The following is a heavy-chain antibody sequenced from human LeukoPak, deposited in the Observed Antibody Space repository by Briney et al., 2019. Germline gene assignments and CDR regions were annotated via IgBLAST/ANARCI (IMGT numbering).Heavy chain of an antibody. CDR1: GGTFSSYA. CDR3: AKDYYDSRIFDY. Sequence: SCKASGGTFSSYAISWVRQAPGKGLEWVAFIRYDGSNKYYADSVKGRFTISRDNSKNTLYLQMNSLRAEDTAVYYCAKDYYDSRIFDYWGQGTLVTVSS. V-gene: IGHV3-30*02. CDR2: IRYDGSNK. J-gene: IGHJ4*02. D-gene: IGHD3-22*01.